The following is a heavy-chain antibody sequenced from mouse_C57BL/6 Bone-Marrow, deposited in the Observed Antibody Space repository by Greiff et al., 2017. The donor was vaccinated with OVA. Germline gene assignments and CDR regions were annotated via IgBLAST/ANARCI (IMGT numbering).Heavy chain of an antibody. V-gene: IGHV1-19*01. CDR2: INPYNGGT. CDR1: GYTFTDYY. J-gene: IGHJ3*01. D-gene: IGHD4-1*02. Sequence: EVQLQQSGPVLVKPGASVKMSCKASGYTFTDYYMNWVKQSHGKSLEWIGVINPYNGGTSYNQKFKGKATLTVDKSSSTAYMELNSLTSEDSAVYYCARRVNWDWFAYWGQGTRVTVSA. CDR3: ARRVNWDWFAY.